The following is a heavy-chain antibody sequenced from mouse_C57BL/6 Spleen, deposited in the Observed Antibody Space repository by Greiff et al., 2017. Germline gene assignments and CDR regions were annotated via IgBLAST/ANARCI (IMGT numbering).Heavy chain of an antibody. D-gene: IGHD4-1*01. Sequence: VQLKQPGAELVKPGASVKLSCKASGYTFTSYWMHWVKQRPGQGLEWIGMIHPNSGSTNYNEKFKSKATLTVDKSSSTAYMQLSSLTSEDSAVYYCARGTGTGYYAMDYWGQGTSVTVSS. CDR3: ARGTGTGYYAMDY. CDR2: IHPNSGST. V-gene: IGHV1-64*01. CDR1: GYTFTSYW. J-gene: IGHJ4*01.